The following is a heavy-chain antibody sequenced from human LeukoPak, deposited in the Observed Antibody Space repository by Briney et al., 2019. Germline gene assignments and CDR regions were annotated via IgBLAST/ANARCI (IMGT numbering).Heavy chain of an antibody. CDR1: GGSISSSSYY. CDR2: IYYSGST. V-gene: IGHV4-39*07. Sequence: SETLSLTCTVSGGSISSSSYYWGWIRQPPGKGLEWIGSIYYSGSTHYNPSLKSRVTISVDTSKNQFSLKLSSVTAADTAVYYCARVLFNLLYSSGWYSGWFDPWGQGTLVTVSS. J-gene: IGHJ5*02. CDR3: ARVLFNLLYSSGWYSGWFDP. D-gene: IGHD6-19*01.